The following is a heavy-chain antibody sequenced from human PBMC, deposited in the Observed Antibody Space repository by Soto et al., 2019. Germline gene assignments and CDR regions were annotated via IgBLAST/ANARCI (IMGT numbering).Heavy chain of an antibody. J-gene: IGHJ6*02. CDR3: AKDRSSSWPHYYYYYGMDV. D-gene: IGHD6-13*01. CDR1: GFTFSSYA. CDR2: ISGSGGST. Sequence: HPGGSLRLSCAASGFTFSSYAMSWVRQAPGKGQEWVSAISGSGGSTYYADSVKGRFTISRDNSKNTLYLQMNSLRAEDTAVYYCAKDRSSSWPHYYYYYGMDVWGQGTTVTVSS. V-gene: IGHV3-23*01.